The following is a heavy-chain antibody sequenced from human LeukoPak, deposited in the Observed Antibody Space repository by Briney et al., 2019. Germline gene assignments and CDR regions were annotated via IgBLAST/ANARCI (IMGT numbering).Heavy chain of an antibody. CDR2: ISSSSSYI. V-gene: IGHV3-21*01. Sequence: GGSLRLSCAASGFTFSSYAMSWVRQAPGKGLEWVSSISSSSSYIYYADSVKGRFTISRDNAKNSLYLQMNSLRAEDTAVYYCARDQYYDFWSGYYGHNWFDPWGQGTLVTVSS. CDR1: GFTFSSYA. D-gene: IGHD3-3*01. CDR3: ARDQYYDFWSGYYGHNWFDP. J-gene: IGHJ5*02.